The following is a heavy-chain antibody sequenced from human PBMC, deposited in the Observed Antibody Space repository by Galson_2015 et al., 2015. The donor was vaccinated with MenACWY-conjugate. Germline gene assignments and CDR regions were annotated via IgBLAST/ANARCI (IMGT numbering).Heavy chain of an antibody. Sequence: LRLSCAASGFTFSRYWMHWVRQAPGKGLVWVSRINSDGSSTSYADSVKGRFTISRDNAKNTLYLQMNSLRAEDTAVYYCARGGYNWNYLNYWGQGTLVTVSS. V-gene: IGHV3-74*01. CDR2: INSDGSST. D-gene: IGHD1-7*01. J-gene: IGHJ4*02. CDR3: ARGGYNWNYLNY. CDR1: GFTFSRYW.